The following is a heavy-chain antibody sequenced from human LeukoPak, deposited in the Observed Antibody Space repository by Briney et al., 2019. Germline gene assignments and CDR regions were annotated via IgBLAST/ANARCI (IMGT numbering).Heavy chain of an antibody. Sequence: ASVKVSCKASGYTFTGYYMHWVRQAPGQGLEWVGWINPNSGGTNYAQKFQGRVTMTRDTSISTAYMELSRLRSDDTAVYYCARDSSGWPRDYYYYYMDVWGKGTTVTVSS. CDR3: ARDSSGWPRDYYYYYMDV. J-gene: IGHJ6*03. V-gene: IGHV1-2*02. CDR2: INPNSGGT. CDR1: GYTFTGYY. D-gene: IGHD6-19*01.